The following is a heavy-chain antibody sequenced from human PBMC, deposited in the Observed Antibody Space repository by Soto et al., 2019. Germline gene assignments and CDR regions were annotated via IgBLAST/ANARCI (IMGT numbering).Heavy chain of an antibody. CDR2: ISYDGSNK. J-gene: IGHJ6*02. CDR1: GFTFSSYG. CDR3: AKAERTQNYGMDV. V-gene: IGHV3-30*18. Sequence: GGFLSLSCAASGFTFSSYGMHWVRQAPGKGLEWVAVISYDGSNKYYANSVKGRFTISRDNSKNTLYLQMNSLRAEDTAVYYCAKAERTQNYGMDVWGQGTTVTVSS. D-gene: IGHD1-1*01.